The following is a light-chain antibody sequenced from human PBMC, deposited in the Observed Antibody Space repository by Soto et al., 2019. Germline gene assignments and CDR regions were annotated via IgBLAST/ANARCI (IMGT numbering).Light chain of an antibody. CDR1: QSVGNY. CDR3: QQRSNWIFT. CDR2: DAT. J-gene: IGKJ3*01. V-gene: IGKV3-11*01. Sequence: EVVLTQSPATLSLSPGEGATLFCRASQSVGNYLACYQQRPGQAPRLLIYDATSRATCIPARFSGSGSGTDFTLTITSLEPEDFAVYYCQQRSNWIFTFGPGTIVDIK.